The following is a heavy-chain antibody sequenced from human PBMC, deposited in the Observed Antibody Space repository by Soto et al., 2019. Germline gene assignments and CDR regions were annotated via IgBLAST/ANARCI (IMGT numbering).Heavy chain of an antibody. J-gene: IGHJ5*02. Sequence: GGLRLSCAAPGFTLSSYLMSWVRQAPGKGREWVANIKQDGSEKYYVDSVKGRFTISRDNAKNSLYLQMNSLRAEDTAVYYCARDHLLETNWFDPWGQGTLVTVSS. CDR2: IKQDGSEK. V-gene: IGHV3-7*05. CDR3: ARDHLLETNWFDP. D-gene: IGHD1-1*01. CDR1: GFTLSSYL.